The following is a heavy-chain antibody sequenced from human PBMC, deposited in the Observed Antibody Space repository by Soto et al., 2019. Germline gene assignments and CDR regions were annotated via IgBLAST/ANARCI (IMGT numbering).Heavy chain of an antibody. CDR3: ARRWGRTFDY. CDR2: IYYSGST. Sequence: SETLSHTCTVSGGSLSSYYWSWIRQPPGKGLEWIGYIYYSGSTNYNPSLKSRVTISVDTSKNQFSLKLSSVTAADTAVYYCARRWGRTFDYWGQGTLVTVS. CDR1: GGSLSSYY. D-gene: IGHD7-27*01. V-gene: IGHV4-59*08. J-gene: IGHJ4*02.